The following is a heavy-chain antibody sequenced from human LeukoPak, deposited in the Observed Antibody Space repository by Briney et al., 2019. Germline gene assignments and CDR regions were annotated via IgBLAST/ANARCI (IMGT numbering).Heavy chain of an antibody. Sequence: GASVKVSCKASGYTFTNYDIHWVRQATGQGLEWMGWMNPNSGNTGYAQKFQGRVTMTRNTSISTAYMELSSLRSEDTAVYYCARASPISSGRAYYFDYWGQGTLVTVSS. V-gene: IGHV1-8*01. CDR3: ARASPISSGRAYYFDY. D-gene: IGHD6-19*01. CDR1: GYTFTNYD. CDR2: MNPNSGNT. J-gene: IGHJ4*02.